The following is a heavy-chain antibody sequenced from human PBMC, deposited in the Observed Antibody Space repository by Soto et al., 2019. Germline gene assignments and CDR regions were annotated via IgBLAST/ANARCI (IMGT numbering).Heavy chain of an antibody. CDR1: GSTHDFSTYT. CDR3: ATDQWRWLLYDTNMID. CDR2: ISPDGKTS. J-gene: IGHJ4*02. Sequence: QALLMESGGGVVQPGTALELSCVASGSTHDFSTYTMHWVRQAPGKGLEWVALISPDGKTSFHRESLKGRFAISRDNSKNTLSLQMNSLRPDDTAMYFCATDQWRWLLYDTNMIDWGQGTLVTVAS. D-gene: IGHD2-8*01. V-gene: IGHV3-30*03.